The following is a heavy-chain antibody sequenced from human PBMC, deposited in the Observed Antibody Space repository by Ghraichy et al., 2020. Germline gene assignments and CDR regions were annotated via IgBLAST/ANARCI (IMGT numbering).Heavy chain of an antibody. D-gene: IGHD3-22*01. V-gene: IGHV6-1*01. CDR3: ARDPVTTGDNWFDP. CDR1: GDSVSSNSAA. Sequence: SQTLSLTCAISGDSVSSNSAAWNWIRQSPSRGLEWLGRTYYRSKWYNDYAVSVKSRITIIPDTSKNQFSLQLNSVTPEDTAVYYCARDPVTTGDNWFDPWGQGTLVTVSS. J-gene: IGHJ5*02. CDR2: TYYRSKWYN.